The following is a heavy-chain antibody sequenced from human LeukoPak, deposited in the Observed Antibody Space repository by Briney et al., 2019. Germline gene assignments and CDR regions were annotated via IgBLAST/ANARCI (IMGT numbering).Heavy chain of an antibody. CDR1: GYTFTSYD. CDR3: ARVRELQVLLLGYYYYYYMDV. D-gene: IGHD5-24*01. CDR2: MNPNSGNT. Sequence: ASVKVSCKASGYTFTSYDINWVRQATGQGLEWMGWMNPNSGNTGYAQKLQGRVTMTTDTSTSTAYMELRSLRSDDTAVYYCARVRELQVLLLGYYYYYYMDVWGKGTTVTVSS. V-gene: IGHV1-8*01. J-gene: IGHJ6*03.